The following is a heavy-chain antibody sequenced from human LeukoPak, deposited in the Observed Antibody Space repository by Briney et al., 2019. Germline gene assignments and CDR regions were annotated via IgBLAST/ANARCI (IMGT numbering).Heavy chain of an antibody. V-gene: IGHV5-51*01. Sequence: GESLKISCKGSGSRFTTYWIGWGRQMPGKGLEWMGIIYPADSDTRYRQSFQGHVTISADKSISTAYLQWNSLKASDTAIYYCARHDRAGMNIDYWGQGTLVTVSS. CDR1: GSRFTTYW. CDR3: ARHDRAGMNIDY. D-gene: IGHD3-22*01. J-gene: IGHJ4*02. CDR2: IYPADSDT.